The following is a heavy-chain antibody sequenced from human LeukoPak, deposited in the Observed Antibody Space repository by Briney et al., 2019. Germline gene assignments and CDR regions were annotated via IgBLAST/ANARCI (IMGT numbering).Heavy chain of an antibody. V-gene: IGHV3-21*01. D-gene: IGHD6-13*01. CDR3: ARDTGSWSNYFDY. Sequence: PGGSLRLSCAASGFTFSSYSMNWVRQAPGKGLEWVSSISSSSSYIYYADSVKGRFTISRDNAKNSLYLQMSSLRAEDTAVYYCARDTGSWSNYFDYWGQGTLVTVSS. J-gene: IGHJ4*02. CDR1: GFTFSSYS. CDR2: ISSSSSYI.